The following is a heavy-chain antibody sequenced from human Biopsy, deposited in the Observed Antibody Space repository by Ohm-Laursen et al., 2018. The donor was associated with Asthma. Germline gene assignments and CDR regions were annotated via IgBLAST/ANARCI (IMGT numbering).Heavy chain of an antibody. CDR1: GGTFSSYA. D-gene: IGHD6-6*01. CDR2: IIPIFGTA. J-gene: IGHJ4*02. CDR3: ARERIAARQRRYYFDY. Sequence: ASVKVSCKASGGTFSSYAISWVRQAPGQGLEWMGGIIPIFGTANYAQKFQGRVTITADESTSTAYMELSSLRSEDTAVYYCARERIAARQRRYYFDYWGQGTLATVSS. V-gene: IGHV1-69*13.